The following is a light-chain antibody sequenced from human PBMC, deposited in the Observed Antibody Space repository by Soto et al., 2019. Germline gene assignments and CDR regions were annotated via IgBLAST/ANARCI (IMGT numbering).Light chain of an antibody. CDR1: QSLIHSDGNTY. J-gene: IGKJ3*01. Sequence: DVVVTQSPLSLPVTLGQPASISCRSSQSLIHSDGNTYLHWFQQRPGQSPRRLIYHVSTRDSGVPDRFSGSGSGTEFSLEISRVEAEDVGFYYCMQGRHWPYTFGPGTTVDIK. CDR2: HVS. CDR3: MQGRHWPYT. V-gene: IGKV2-30*02.